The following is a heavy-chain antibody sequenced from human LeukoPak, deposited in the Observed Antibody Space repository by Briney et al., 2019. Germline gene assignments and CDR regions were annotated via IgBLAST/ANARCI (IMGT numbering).Heavy chain of an antibody. CDR3: TRGRGGLNYYYYMDV. Sequence: PGGSLRLFCTASGFTFGDYAMNWVRQAPGKGREWVVFIKSKAYGGTTEYAASVKGRFMISRDDSKNLAYLQMNSLKTEDTAVYYCTRGRGGLNYYYYMDVWGKGTTVTVSS. CDR1: GFTFGDYA. CDR2: IKSKAYGGTT. V-gene: IGHV3-49*04. D-gene: IGHD4-23*01. J-gene: IGHJ6*03.